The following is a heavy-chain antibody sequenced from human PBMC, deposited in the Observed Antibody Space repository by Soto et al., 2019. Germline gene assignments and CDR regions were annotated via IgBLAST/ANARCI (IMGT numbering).Heavy chain of an antibody. CDR3: ARDLAAGDY. CDR1: GYTFINYY. Sequence: QVQLVQSGAEVKKPGASVKLSCKASGYTFINYYIHWVRQAPGQGLEWMGIFKPTSGSTNYAQKFPGRVTLTMDTSTRTVYMELSSLRFDDTAVYYCARDLAAGDYWGQGTLVTVSS. CDR2: FKPTSGST. V-gene: IGHV1-46*01. D-gene: IGHD6-13*01. J-gene: IGHJ4*02.